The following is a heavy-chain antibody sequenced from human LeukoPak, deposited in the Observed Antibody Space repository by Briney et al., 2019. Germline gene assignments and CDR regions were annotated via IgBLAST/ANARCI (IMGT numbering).Heavy chain of an antibody. Sequence: SVKVSCKASGFTFTSSAVQWVRQARGQRLEWIGWIVVGSGNTNDAQKFQERVTITRDMSTSLVYMELSSLRSEDTAVYYCAAEAAYYYDSRDAFDVWGQGTMVTVSS. V-gene: IGHV1-58*01. D-gene: IGHD3-22*01. CDR2: IVVGSGNT. CDR1: GFTFTSSA. J-gene: IGHJ3*01. CDR3: AAEAAYYYDSRDAFDV.